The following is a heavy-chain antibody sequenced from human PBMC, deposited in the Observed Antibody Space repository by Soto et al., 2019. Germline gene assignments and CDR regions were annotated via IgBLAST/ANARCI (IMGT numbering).Heavy chain of an antibody. Sequence: SETLSLTCTVSGDSVSSGDNYWTRIRQPPGKGPEWIATVYYSSIINYNPPLNSRVTISVDTSKNHLSLKMISVKTSDTAVYYCARGVASTPLAGHWFNPWGHGTLVT. CDR1: GDSVSSGDNY. D-gene: IGHD1-1*01. CDR3: ARGVASTPLAGHWFNP. CDR2: VYYSSII. V-gene: IGHV4-61*03. J-gene: IGHJ5*02.